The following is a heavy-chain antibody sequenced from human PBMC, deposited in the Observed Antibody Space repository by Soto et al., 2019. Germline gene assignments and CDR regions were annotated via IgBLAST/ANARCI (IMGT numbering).Heavy chain of an antibody. CDR1: GYTFTSFD. CDR2: ITPTTGST. D-gene: IGHD3-10*01. V-gene: IGHV1-46*01. CDR3: ARVLEFRDGHISHFHF. J-gene: IGHJ4*02. Sequence: QVQLVQSGAEVKKPGASVKVSCKASGYTFTSFDMHWVRQAPGQGLEWMGIITPTTGSTYFAQGFHGRVTMTRDTSTSTVYVELTSLTSEDTAVYFCARVLEFRDGHISHFHFWGQGTLVTVSS.